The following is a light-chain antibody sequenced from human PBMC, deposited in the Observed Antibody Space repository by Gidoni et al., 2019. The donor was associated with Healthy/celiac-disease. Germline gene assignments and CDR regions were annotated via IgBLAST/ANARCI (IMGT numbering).Light chain of an antibody. CDR1: QSISSY. CDR2: AAS. CDR3: QQSYSTPCS. J-gene: IGKJ2*04. Sequence: IHMTQSLSSLSASVGDRVTITCRASQSISSYLNWYQQKPGKAPKLLIYAASSLQSGVPSRFSGSGSGTDFTLTISSLQPEDFATYYCQQSYSTPCSFGQGTKLEIK. V-gene: IGKV1-39*01.